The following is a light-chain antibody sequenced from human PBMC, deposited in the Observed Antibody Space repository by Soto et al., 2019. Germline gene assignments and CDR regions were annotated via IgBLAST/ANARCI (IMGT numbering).Light chain of an antibody. CDR2: EVS. J-gene: IGLJ2*01. CDR3: NSYTRSSTWV. Sequence: QSALARPASVSGSLGQSITISCTGTTSDVGAYNYVSWYQQHPGKAPKFMIYEVSNRPSGVSNRFSGSKSGNTASLTISGLQAQEEADYYCNSYTRSSTWVFGGGTKVTVL. CDR1: TSDVGAYNY. V-gene: IGLV2-14*01.